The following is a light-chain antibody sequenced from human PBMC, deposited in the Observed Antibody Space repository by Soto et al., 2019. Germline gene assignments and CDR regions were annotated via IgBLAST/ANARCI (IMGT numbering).Light chain of an antibody. Sequence: DIQMTQSPSSLSASVGDRVTITCRASQSISSYLNWYQQRPGKAPKLLIYSASSLQTGVPSRFSGSGSGTDFTLTISSLQPEDFATYYCQQSYNGPFTFGPGTKVDL. J-gene: IGKJ3*01. CDR2: SAS. CDR3: QQSYNGPFT. V-gene: IGKV1-39*01. CDR1: QSISSY.